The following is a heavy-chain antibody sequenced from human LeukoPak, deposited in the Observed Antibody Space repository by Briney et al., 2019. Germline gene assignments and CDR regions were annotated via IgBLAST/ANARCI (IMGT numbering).Heavy chain of an antibody. CDR1: GGTFSSYA. J-gene: IGHJ4*02. D-gene: IGHD4-11*01. CDR2: IIPILGIA. V-gene: IGHV1-69*04. Sequence: GASVKVSCKASGGTFSSYAISWVRQAPGQGLEWMGRIIPILGIANCAQKFQGRVTMTRDTSTSTVYMELSSLRSEDTAVYYCARDLRNSNRFKLFYWGQGTLVTVSS. CDR3: ARDLRNSNRFKLFY.